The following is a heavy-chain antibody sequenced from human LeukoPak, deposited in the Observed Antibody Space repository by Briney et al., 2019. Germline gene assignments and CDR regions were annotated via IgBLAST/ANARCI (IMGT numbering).Heavy chain of an antibody. D-gene: IGHD5-24*01. CDR3: AKFLGWLQGYFDY. Sequence: GGSLRLSCAASGFTFSSYAMSWVRQAPGKGLEWVSAISGSGGSTYYADSVKGRFTISRDNSKNTLYLQMNSLRAEDMAVYYCAKFLGWLQGYFDYWGQGTLVTVSS. CDR1: GFTFSSYA. CDR2: ISGSGGST. V-gene: IGHV3-23*01. J-gene: IGHJ4*02.